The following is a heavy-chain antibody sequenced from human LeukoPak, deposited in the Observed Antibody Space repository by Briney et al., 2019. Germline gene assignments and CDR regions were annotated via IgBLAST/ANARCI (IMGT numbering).Heavy chain of an antibody. CDR2: IRYDGSNK. CDR3: AKDARYCSGGSCYSTTTFDH. Sequence: GGSLRLSCAAAGFTLSNYGLHWVRQAPGKGLEWVAFIRYDGSNKDYADSVKGRFTISISRDNSKNTLYLQMNSLRAEDTAVCYCAKDARYCSGGSCYSTTTFDHWGQGTLVTVSS. J-gene: IGHJ4*02. D-gene: IGHD2-15*01. CDR1: GFTLSNYG. V-gene: IGHV3-30*02.